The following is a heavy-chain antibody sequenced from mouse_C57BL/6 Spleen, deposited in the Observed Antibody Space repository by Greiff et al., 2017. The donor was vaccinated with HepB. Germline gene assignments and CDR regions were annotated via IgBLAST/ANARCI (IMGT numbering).Heavy chain of an antibody. J-gene: IGHJ3*01. D-gene: IGHD1-1*01. CDR3: ERSYYGSSAWFAY. CDR2: VYPYNGGT. Sequence: VQLQQSGPVLVKPGPSVKISCKASGFTFTDYYMHWVKQSHGKSLEWIGLVYPYNGGTSYNQKFKGKATLTVDTSSSTAYMELNSLTSEDSAVYYCERSYYGSSAWFAYWGQGTLVTVSA. V-gene: IGHV1-36*01. CDR1: GFTFTDYY.